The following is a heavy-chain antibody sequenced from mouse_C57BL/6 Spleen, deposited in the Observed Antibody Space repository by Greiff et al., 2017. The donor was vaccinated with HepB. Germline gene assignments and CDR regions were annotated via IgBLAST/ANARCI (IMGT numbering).Heavy chain of an antibody. CDR3: AKIYYYGSSYDWYFDV. CDR2: IWRGGST. V-gene: IGHV2-5*01. Sequence: VKLMESGPGLVQPSQSLSITCTVSGFSLTSYGVHWVRQSPGKGLEWLGVIWRGGSTDYNAAFMSRLSITKDNSKSQVFFKMNSLQADDTAIYYCAKIYYYGSSYDWYFDVWGTGTTVTVSS. D-gene: IGHD1-1*01. J-gene: IGHJ1*03. CDR1: GFSLTSYG.